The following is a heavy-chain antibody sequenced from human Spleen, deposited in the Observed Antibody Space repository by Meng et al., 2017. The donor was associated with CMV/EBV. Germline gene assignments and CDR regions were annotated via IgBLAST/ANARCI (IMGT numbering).Heavy chain of an antibody. V-gene: IGHV4-61*01. CDR1: GGSVSSGSYY. D-gene: IGHD4-23*01. Sequence: SETLSLTCTVSGGSVSSGSYYWSWIRQPPGKGLEWIGYIYYSGSTKYNPSLESRLTISIDTSKKQFSLKLSSVTAADTAVYYCAREQRGGGWFDPWGQGMLVTVSS. J-gene: IGHJ5*02. CDR3: AREQRGGGWFDP. CDR2: IYYSGST.